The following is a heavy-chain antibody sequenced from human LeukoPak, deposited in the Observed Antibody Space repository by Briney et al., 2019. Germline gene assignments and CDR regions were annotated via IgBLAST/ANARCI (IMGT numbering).Heavy chain of an antibody. D-gene: IGHD3-3*01. CDR2: ISYDGSNK. V-gene: IGHV3-30-3*01. J-gene: IGHJ4*02. CDR1: GFTFSSYA. Sequence: GGSLRLSCAASGFTFSSYAMHWVRQAPGKGLEWVAVISYDGSNKYYADSVKGRFTISRDNAKNSLYLQMNSLRAEDTAVYYCARALNLEWSDYWGQGTLVTVSS. CDR3: ARALNLEWSDY.